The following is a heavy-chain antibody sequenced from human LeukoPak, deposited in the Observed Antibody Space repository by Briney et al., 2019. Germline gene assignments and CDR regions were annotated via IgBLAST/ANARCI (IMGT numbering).Heavy chain of an antibody. J-gene: IGHJ4*02. CDR2: IKQDGSEK. CDR1: GFTFSSYS. D-gene: IGHD3-10*01. CDR3: ARDKRWFGELLCDY. V-gene: IGHV3-7*01. Sequence: GGSLRLSCAASGFTFSSYSMNWVRQAPGKGLEWVANIKQDGSEKYYVDSVKGRFTISRDNAKNSLYLQMNSLRAEDTAVYYCARDKRWFGELLCDYWGQGTLVTVSS.